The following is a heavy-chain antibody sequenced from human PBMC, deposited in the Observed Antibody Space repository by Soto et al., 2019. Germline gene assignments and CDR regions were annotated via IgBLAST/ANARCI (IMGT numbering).Heavy chain of an antibody. CDR1: AGAISSSNW. Sequence: QVPLPESGPGLVKPSGTLSLTCAGSAGAISSSNWWSWGRQPPGQGLEWSGEIFHTGNTYSNPSRTGRVTMSVDKSQNQYSLSLNSVTAAHTAVYYCASRTYAMDVWGQGTTVTVSS. CDR3: ASRTYAMDV. CDR2: IFHTGNT. J-gene: IGHJ6*02. V-gene: IGHV4-4*02.